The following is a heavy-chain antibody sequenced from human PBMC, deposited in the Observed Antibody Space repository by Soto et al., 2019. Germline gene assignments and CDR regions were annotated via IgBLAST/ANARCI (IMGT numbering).Heavy chain of an antibody. CDR2: SSGTGVNT. D-gene: IGHD2-8*01. V-gene: IGHV3-23*01. CDR3: ANVRG. CDR1: GFTFSSFA. Sequence: EVQLLESGGGLVQPGGSLSLSCAGSGFTFSSFAMNWVRQAPGKGLGWVSASSGTGVNTYYADSVRGRFTVSRDNSKNTMFLQMNSLRAEDTAVYYCANVRGWGQGTLVTVSP. J-gene: IGHJ4*02.